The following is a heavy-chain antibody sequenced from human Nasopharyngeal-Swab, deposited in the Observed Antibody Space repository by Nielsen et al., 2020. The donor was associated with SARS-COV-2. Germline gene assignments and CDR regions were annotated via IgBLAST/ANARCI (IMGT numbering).Heavy chain of an antibody. Sequence: WVRQAPGQGLEWMGGIIPIFGTANYAQKFQGRVTITADKSTSTAYMELSSLRSEDTAVYYCARDSTYIVVVPPNPEYYYGMDVWGQGTTVTVSS. CDR3: ARDSTYIVVVPPNPEYYYGMDV. D-gene: IGHD2-2*01. CDR2: IIPIFGTA. J-gene: IGHJ6*02. V-gene: IGHV1-69*06.